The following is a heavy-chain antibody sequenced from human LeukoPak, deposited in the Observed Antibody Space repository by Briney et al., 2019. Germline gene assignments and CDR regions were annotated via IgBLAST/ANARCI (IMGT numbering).Heavy chain of an antibody. CDR2: ISYDGSNK. V-gene: IGHV3-30-3*01. Sequence: GRSLRLSCAASGFTFSSYAMHWVRQAPGKGLEWVAVISYDGSNKYYADSVKGRFTISRDNSKNSLYLQMNSLRAEDTAVYYCARDSESSNFWTGYAHWGQGTLVTVSS. J-gene: IGHJ4*02. CDR1: GFTFSSYA. D-gene: IGHD3/OR15-3a*01. CDR3: ARDSESSNFWTGYAH.